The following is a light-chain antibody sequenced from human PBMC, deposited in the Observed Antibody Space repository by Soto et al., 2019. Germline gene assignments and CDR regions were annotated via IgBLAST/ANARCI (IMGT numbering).Light chain of an antibody. J-gene: IGLJ3*02. CDR3: SSYTGSGTVWV. CDR2: EVS. V-gene: IGLV2-14*01. Sequence: QSALTQPASVSGSPGQSIAISCTGTSSDVGGYNRVSWYQQHPGKAPKLMVYEVSNRPSGVSNRFSGSKSDNTASLTISGLQAEDEADYYCSSYTGSGTVWVFGGGTKLTVL. CDR1: SSDVGGYNR.